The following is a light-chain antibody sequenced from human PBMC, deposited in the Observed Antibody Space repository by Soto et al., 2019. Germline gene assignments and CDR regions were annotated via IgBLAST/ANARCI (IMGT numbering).Light chain of an antibody. CDR1: SSDVGGYNF. CDR2: AVS. Sequence: QSALTQPPSASGSPGQSVTISCTGTSSDVGGYNFVSWYQQHPGKAPKLVIYAVSARPSGVPDRFSGSKSGDTASLTVSGLQAEDEGDYYCTSYAGSNNVIFGGGTKLTVL. V-gene: IGLV2-8*01. CDR3: TSYAGSNNVI. J-gene: IGLJ2*01.